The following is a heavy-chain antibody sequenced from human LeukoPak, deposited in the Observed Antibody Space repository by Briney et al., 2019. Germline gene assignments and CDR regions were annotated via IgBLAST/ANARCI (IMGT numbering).Heavy chain of an antibody. Sequence: PGRSLRLSCAAYGFIFSSYGMHWVRQAPGKGLEWVAVISFDENNKYYADSVKGRFTISRDNSKNTLYLQMNSLRPEDTAVYYCAKDHSGSYYPNWFDPWGQGTRVTVSS. CDR2: ISFDENNK. D-gene: IGHD3-10*01. CDR1: GFIFSSYG. J-gene: IGHJ5*02. V-gene: IGHV3-30*18. CDR3: AKDHSGSYYPNWFDP.